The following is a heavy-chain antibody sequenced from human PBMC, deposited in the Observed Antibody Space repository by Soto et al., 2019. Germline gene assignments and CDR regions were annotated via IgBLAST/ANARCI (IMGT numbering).Heavy chain of an antibody. CDR1: GGSISSYY. V-gene: IGHV4-4*07. Sequence: QVQLQESGPGLVKPSETLSLTCTVSGGSISSYYWSWIRQPAGKGLEWIGRIYTSGSTNYNPSLKSRVTMSVDTSKNRFSLKLSSVTAADTAVYYCARAPNPGPSYNWFDPWGQGTLVTVSS. CDR3: ARAPNPGPSYNWFDP. CDR2: IYTSGST. J-gene: IGHJ5*02.